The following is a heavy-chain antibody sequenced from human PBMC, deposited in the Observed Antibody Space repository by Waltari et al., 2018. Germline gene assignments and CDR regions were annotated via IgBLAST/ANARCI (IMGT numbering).Heavy chain of an antibody. CDR3: ARDRLGACDP. Sequence: QVQLEQSGAEVKKPGASVKVFCKASGYTFTRDDINWVRQAAGQGGEGMGWMNPNSGNTGYAQKFQGRVTITRNTSISTTYMELSGLRSEETAVYYCARDRLGACDPWGQGTLVTVSS. CDR2: MNPNSGNT. V-gene: IGHV1-8*03. CDR1: GYTFTRDD. D-gene: IGHD3-16*01. J-gene: IGHJ5*02.